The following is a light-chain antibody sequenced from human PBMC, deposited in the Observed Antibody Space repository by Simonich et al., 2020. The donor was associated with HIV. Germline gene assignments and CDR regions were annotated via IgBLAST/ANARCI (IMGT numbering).Light chain of an antibody. CDR1: QSVLYSSNNKNY. CDR2: WAS. V-gene: IGKV4-1*01. J-gene: IGKJ2*01. Sequence: DIVMTQSPDSLAVSLGERATSNCKSSQSVLYSSNNKNYLAWYQQKPGQPPKLLIYWASTRESGVPDRFSGSGSGTDFTLTINSLQAEDVAVYYCQQYYSTLSYTFGQGTKLEIK. CDR3: QQYYSTLSYT.